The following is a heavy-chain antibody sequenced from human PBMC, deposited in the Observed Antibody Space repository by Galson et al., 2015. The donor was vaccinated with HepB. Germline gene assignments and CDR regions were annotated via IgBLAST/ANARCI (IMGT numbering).Heavy chain of an antibody. CDR3: ARQGGQWLVDY. CDR2: INYRGSP. D-gene: IGHD6-19*01. Sequence: ETLSLTCSVSGGSMSSSRYYWGWVRQPPGMGLEWIGSINYRGSPYYSPSLKNRVTISVDTSINQFSLKLTSVTAADTAVYYCARQGGQWLVDYWGQGTLVTVSS. V-gene: IGHV4-39*01. J-gene: IGHJ4*02. CDR1: GGSMSSSRYY.